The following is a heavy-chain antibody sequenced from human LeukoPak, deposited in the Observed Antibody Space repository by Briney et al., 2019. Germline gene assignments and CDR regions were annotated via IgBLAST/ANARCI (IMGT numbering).Heavy chain of an antibody. D-gene: IGHD2-15*01. CDR2: INPSGGST. J-gene: IGHJ3*02. CDR3: ARDEIVVVVAATRRAFDI. CDR1: GYTFTSYY. Sequence: ASVKVSCKASGYTFTSYYMHWVRQAPGQGLEWMGIINPSGGSTSYAQKFQGRVTMTRDMSTSTVYMELSSLRSEDTAVYYCARDEIVVVVAATRRAFDIWGQGTMVTVSS. V-gene: IGHV1-46*01.